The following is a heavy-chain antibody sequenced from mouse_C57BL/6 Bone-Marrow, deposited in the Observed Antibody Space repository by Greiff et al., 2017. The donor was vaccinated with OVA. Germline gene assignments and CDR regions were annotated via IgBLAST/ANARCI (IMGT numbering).Heavy chain of an antibody. CDR1: GYAFTNYL. CDR3: ARRTAQATIDY. V-gene: IGHV1-54*01. CDR2: INPGSGGT. Sequence: QVQLQQSGAELVRPGTSVKVSCKASGYAFTNYLIEWVKQRPGQGLEWIGVINPGSGGTNYNEKFKGKATLTADKSSSTAYMQLSSLTSEDSAVYFCARRTAQATIDYWGQGTTLTVSS. J-gene: IGHJ2*01. D-gene: IGHD3-2*02.